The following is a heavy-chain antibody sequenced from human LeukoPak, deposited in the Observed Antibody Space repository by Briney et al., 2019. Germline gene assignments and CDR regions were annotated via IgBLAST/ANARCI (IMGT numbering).Heavy chain of an antibody. CDR1: GGSISSGGYY. J-gene: IGHJ4*02. CDR3: ARMGARAYFFDY. V-gene: IGHV4-30-2*01. Sequence: SETLSLTCTVSGGSISSGGYYWSWIRQPPGKGLEWIGYIYHSGSTYYNPSLKSRVTISVDRSKNQFSLKLSSVTAADTAVYYCARMGARAYFFDYWGQGTLVTVSS. D-gene: IGHD1-26*01. CDR2: IYHSGST.